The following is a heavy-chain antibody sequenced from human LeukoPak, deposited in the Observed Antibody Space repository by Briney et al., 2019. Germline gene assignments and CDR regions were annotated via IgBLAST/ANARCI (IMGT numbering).Heavy chain of an antibody. CDR2: IYSGGST. CDR1: GFTVSSNY. V-gene: IGHV3-66*04. Sequence: GGSLRLSCAASGFTVSSNYMSWVRQAPGKGLEWVSVIYSGGSTYYADSVKGRFTISRDNSKNTLYLQMNSLRAEDTAVYYCAKQFIVDRNYFDPWGQGTLVTVSS. J-gene: IGHJ5*02. D-gene: IGHD4-11*01. CDR3: AKQFIVDRNYFDP.